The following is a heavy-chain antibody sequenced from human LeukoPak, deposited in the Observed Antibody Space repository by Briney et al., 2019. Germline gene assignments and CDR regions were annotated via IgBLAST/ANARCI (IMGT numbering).Heavy chain of an antibody. J-gene: IGHJ6*03. Sequence: SETLSLTCTVSGGSISSGDYYWSWIRQPPGKGLEWIGYIYYSGSTYYNPSLKSRVTISVDTSKNQFSLKLSSVTAADTAVYCCAREVVTGTTAYYYYMDVWGKGTTVTVSS. D-gene: IGHD1-7*01. CDR2: IYYSGST. V-gene: IGHV4-30-4*08. CDR1: GGSISSGDYY. CDR3: AREVVTGTTAYYYYMDV.